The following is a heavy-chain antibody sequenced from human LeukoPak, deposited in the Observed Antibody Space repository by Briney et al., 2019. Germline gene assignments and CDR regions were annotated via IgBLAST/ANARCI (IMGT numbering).Heavy chain of an antibody. D-gene: IGHD4-23*01. CDR1: GFTFSSYW. Sequence: GGSLRLSCAASGFTFSSYWMHWVRHAPGKGLVCLSRINSDGSSTSYADSVKGRFTISRDNAKNTLYLQMNSLRAEDTAVYYCARAATVVTSRGYYGMDVWGQGTTVTVSS. CDR2: INSDGSST. V-gene: IGHV3-74*01. J-gene: IGHJ6*02. CDR3: ARAATVVTSRGYYGMDV.